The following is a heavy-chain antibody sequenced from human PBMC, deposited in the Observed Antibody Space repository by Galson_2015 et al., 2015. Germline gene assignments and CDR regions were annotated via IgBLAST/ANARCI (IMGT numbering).Heavy chain of an antibody. V-gene: IGHV3-74*01. CDR3: ATYPGYSYGYGYY. CDR2: INSDGSST. CDR1: GFTFSGYW. Sequence: SLRLSCAASGFTFSGYWMHWVRQAPGKGLVWVSRINSDGSSTSYADSVKGRFTISRDNAKNTLYLQMNSLRAEDTAVYYCATYPGYSYGYGYYWGQGTLVTVSS. D-gene: IGHD5-18*01. J-gene: IGHJ4*02.